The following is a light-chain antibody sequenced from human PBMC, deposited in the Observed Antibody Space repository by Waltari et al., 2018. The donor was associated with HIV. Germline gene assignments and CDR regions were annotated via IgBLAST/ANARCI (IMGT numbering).Light chain of an antibody. V-gene: IGLV1-36*01. CDR2: ENS. CDR3: STWDYSLSSLV. Sequence: QSALTQEASVSGTVGQQVTLSCTGNNNNLGSSAVAWYQQISHGAPKTVMFENSLTAGVPDRFAASKSGTTASLTISGLQPEDEATYYCSTWDYSLSSLVFGGGTKLTVL. J-gene: IGLJ2*01. CDR1: NNNLGSSA.